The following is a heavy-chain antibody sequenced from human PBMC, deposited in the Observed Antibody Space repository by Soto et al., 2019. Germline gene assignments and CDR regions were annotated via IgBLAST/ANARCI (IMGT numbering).Heavy chain of an antibody. D-gene: IGHD3-22*01. CDR1: GFTVSSNY. CDR2: IYSGGST. CDR3: ARFMLVVAGDAFDI. Sequence: GGSLRLSCGASGFTVSSNYMSWVRQAPGKGLEWVSVIYSGGSTYYADSVKGRFTISRDNSKNTLYLQMNSLRAEDTAVYYCARFMLVVAGDAFDIWGQGTMVIVSS. J-gene: IGHJ3*02. V-gene: IGHV3-53*01.